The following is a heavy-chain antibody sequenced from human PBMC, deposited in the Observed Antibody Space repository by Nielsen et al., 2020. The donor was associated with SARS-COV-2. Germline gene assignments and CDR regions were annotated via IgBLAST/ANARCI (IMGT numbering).Heavy chain of an antibody. Sequence: GESLKISCAASAFTFSNYAVHWVRQAPGKGLEWVAVISSDSREKYYADSVRGRFSISRDTSKNTVYLQMNSVRADDTGVYYCANFWDWGQGTLVTVSS. CDR1: AFTFSNYA. J-gene: IGHJ4*02. D-gene: IGHD3-3*01. CDR3: ANFWD. V-gene: IGHV3-30*04. CDR2: ISSDSREK.